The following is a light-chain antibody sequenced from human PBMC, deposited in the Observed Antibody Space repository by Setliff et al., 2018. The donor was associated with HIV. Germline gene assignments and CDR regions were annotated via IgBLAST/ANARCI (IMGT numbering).Light chain of an antibody. V-gene: IGLV2-14*03. CDR2: EVT. Sequence: SVLTQPASMSGSPGQSITISCTGTSSDVGGYSLVSWYQQHPGKAPKLIIYEVTNRASGVSNRFSGSKSGNTASLTISGLQAEDEADYYCSSYAITNTLPFGTGTKVTV. CDR1: SSDVGGYSL. J-gene: IGLJ1*01. CDR3: SSYAITNTLP.